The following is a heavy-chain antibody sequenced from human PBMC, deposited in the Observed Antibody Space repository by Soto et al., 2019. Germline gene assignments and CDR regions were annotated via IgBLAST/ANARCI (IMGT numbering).Heavy chain of an antibody. Sequence: SETLSLTCAVYGGSFSGYYWSWIRQPPGKGLEWIGEINHSGSTNYNPSLKSRVTVSVDKSKNQFSLKLSSVTTASTAVYYWARDYGSGSYYYYYGMDVWGQGTTVTVSS. V-gene: IGHV4-34*01. CDR3: ARDYGSGSYYYYYGMDV. D-gene: IGHD3-10*01. CDR1: GGSFSGYY. CDR2: INHSGST. J-gene: IGHJ6*02.